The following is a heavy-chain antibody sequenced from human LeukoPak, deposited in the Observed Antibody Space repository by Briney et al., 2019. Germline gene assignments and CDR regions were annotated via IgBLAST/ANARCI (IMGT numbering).Heavy chain of an antibody. J-gene: IGHJ4*02. CDR1: GYTFTSYG. CDR3: ARLEFAGTHYFDY. D-gene: IGHD1-1*01. Sequence: AASVNVSCKASGYTFTSYGISWVRQAPGQGLEWMGWISVYNGNTNYAQKLQGRVTMTTDTSTSTAYMDLRSLGSDDTAVYYCARLEFAGTHYFDYWGQGTLVTVSS. V-gene: IGHV1-18*01. CDR2: ISVYNGNT.